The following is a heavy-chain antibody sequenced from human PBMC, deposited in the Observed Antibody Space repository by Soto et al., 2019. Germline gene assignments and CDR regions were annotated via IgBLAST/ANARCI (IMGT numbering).Heavy chain of an antibody. D-gene: IGHD3-10*02. J-gene: IGHJ5*02. Sequence: PSETLSLTCTVSGGSIISSNFYWGWIRQPPGKGLEWIVSVEYGGSTYDNPSLKSRVTLSADTSKNQFSLKLTSVTAADTAIYYCARHVRGAVTMNWFDPWGHGTLVTVSS. CDR3: ARHVRGAVTMNWFDP. CDR2: VEYGGST. V-gene: IGHV4-39*01. CDR1: GGSIISSNFY.